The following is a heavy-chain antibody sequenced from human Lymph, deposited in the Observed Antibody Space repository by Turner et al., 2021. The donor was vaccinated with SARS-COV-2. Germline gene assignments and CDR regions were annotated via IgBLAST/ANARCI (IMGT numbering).Heavy chain of an antibody. CDR3: ARDLDTAGGMDV. Sequence: EVHLVESGGGLVQPGGSLRLSCAASGLTVSSNYMTWVRQAPGKGLELVSVIYGGGSTYYADSVKGRFTISRHNSKNTLYLQMNSLRAEDTAVYYCARDLDTAGGMDVWGQGTTVTVSS. V-gene: IGHV3-53*04. J-gene: IGHJ6*02. CDR1: GLTVSSNY. CDR2: IYGGGST. D-gene: IGHD5-18*01.